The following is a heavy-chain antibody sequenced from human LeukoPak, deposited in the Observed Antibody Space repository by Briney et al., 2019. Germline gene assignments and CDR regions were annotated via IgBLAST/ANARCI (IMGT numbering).Heavy chain of an antibody. J-gene: IGHJ6*02. CDR3: ARGPPPITLYYYYGMDV. D-gene: IGHD1-14*01. CDR2: IYYSGCT. V-gene: IGHV4-59*01. Sequence: SETLSLTCTVSGGSISSYYWSWIRQPPGKGLEWIGYIYYSGCTKYNPSLKSRVTISVDTSKNQFSLKLSSVTAADTAVYYCARGPPPITLYYYYGMDVWGQGTTVTVSS. CDR1: GGSISSYY.